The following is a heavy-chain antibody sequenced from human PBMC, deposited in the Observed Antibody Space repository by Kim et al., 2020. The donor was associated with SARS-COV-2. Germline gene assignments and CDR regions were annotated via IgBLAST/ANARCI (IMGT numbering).Heavy chain of an antibody. Sequence: SETLSLTCTVSGGSISSYYWSWIRQPPGKGLEWIGYIYYSGSTNYNPSLKSRVTISVDTSKNQFSLKLSSVTAADTAVYYCARGNPLPLEYYDFWSGYIPNWFDPWGQGTLVTVSS. CDR3: ARGNPLPLEYYDFWSGYIPNWFDP. J-gene: IGHJ5*02. CDR2: IYYSGST. D-gene: IGHD3-3*01. CDR1: GGSISSYY. V-gene: IGHV4-59*01.